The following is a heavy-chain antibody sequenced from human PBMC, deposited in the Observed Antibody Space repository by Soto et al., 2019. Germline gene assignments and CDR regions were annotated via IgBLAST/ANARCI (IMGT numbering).Heavy chain of an antibody. D-gene: IGHD6-6*01. J-gene: IGHJ4*02. CDR3: ARHSRIATPLDS. Sequence: PGESLKISCKGSGYRFTNDLITWVRQMPGKGLEWMGRIDPSDSHTKYSPSFEGHVTISADNSITSVYLQRSSLKASDTAMYYCARHSRIATPLDSWGQGTLVTVSS. V-gene: IGHV5-10-1*01. CDR2: IDPSDSHT. CDR1: GYRFTNDL.